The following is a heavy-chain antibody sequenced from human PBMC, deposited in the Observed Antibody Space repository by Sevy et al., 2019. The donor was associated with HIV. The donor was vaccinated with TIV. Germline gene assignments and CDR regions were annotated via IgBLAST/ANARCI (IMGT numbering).Heavy chain of an antibody. CDR2: LDGSGGST. CDR3: ARVVGALPGYYYGMDV. Sequence: GGSLRLSCAASGFTFSSYAMSWVRQAPGKGLKWVSALDGSGGSTYSADSVKGRFTISRDNSKNTLYLQMNSLRAEDTAIYFCARVVGALPGYYYGMDVWDQGTTVTVSS. CDR1: GFTFSSYA. V-gene: IGHV3-23*01. D-gene: IGHD1-26*01. J-gene: IGHJ6*02.